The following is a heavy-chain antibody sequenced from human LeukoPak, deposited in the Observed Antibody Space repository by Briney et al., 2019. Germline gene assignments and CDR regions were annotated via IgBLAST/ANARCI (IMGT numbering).Heavy chain of an antibody. CDR3: ARGYSGYDPFDY. CDR1: GGSFSGYY. V-gene: IGHV4-34*01. CDR2: INHSGST. Sequence: SETLSLTCAVYGGSFSGYYWSWIRQPPGKELEWSGEINHSGSTNYNPSLKSRVTISVDTSKNQFSLKLSSVTAADTAVYYCARGYSGYDPFDYWGQGTLVTVSS. J-gene: IGHJ4*02. D-gene: IGHD5-12*01.